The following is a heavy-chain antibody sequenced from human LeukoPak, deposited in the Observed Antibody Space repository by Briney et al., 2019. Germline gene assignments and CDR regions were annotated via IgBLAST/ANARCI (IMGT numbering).Heavy chain of an antibody. CDR3: AKSDSGSYPLYYFDY. D-gene: IGHD1-26*01. J-gene: IGHJ4*02. V-gene: IGHV3-30-3*01. CDR1: GFTFSSYA. Sequence: GGSLRLSCTASGFTFSSYAMHWVRQAPGKGLEWVAVISYDGSNKYYADSVKGRFTISRDNSKNTLYLQMNSLRAEDTAVYYCAKSDSGSYPLYYFDYWGQGTLVTVSS. CDR2: ISYDGSNK.